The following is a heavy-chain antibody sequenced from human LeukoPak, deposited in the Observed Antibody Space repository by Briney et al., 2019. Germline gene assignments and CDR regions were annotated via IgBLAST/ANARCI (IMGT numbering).Heavy chain of an antibody. CDR3: ARVVRYCSGGSCRTTGRYYMDV. CDR2: IYYSGST. J-gene: IGHJ6*03. Sequence: SETLSLTCTVSGGSISSSSYYWGWIRQPPGKGLEWIGSIYYSGSTYYNPSLKSRVTISVDTSKNQFSLKLSSVTAADTAVYYCARVVRYCSGGSCRTTGRYYMDVWGKGTTVTVSS. D-gene: IGHD2-15*01. V-gene: IGHV4-39*07. CDR1: GGSISSSSYY.